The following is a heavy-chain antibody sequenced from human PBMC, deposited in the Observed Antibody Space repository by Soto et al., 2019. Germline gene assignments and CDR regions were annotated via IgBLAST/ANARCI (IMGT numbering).Heavy chain of an antibody. CDR1: GGTFSSYA. CDR2: IIPIFGTA. D-gene: IGHD6-13*01. Sequence: VASVKVSCKASGGTFSSYAISWVRQAPGQGLEWMGGIIPIFGTANYAQKFQGRVTITADESTSTAYMELSSLRSEDTAVYYCARGGSSWYSHDAFDIWGQGTMVTVSS. CDR3: ARGGSSWYSHDAFDI. J-gene: IGHJ3*02. V-gene: IGHV1-69*13.